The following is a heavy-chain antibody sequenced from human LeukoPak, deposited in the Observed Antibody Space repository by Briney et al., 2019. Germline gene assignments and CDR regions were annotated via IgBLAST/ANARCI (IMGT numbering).Heavy chain of an antibody. CDR2: INHSGST. D-gene: IGHD3-3*02. V-gene: IGHV4-39*07. CDR3: ARGLISYWYFDL. CDR1: GGSVSSGSYY. J-gene: IGHJ2*01. Sequence: PSETLSLTCTVSGGSVSSGSYYWSWIRQPPGKGLEWIGEINHSGSTNYNPSLKSRVTISVDTSKNQFSLKLSSVTAADTAVYYCARGLISYWYFDLWGRGTLVTVSS.